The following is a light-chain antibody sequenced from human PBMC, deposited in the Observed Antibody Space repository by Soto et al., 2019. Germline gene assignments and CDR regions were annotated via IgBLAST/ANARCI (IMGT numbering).Light chain of an antibody. V-gene: IGLV2-14*01. CDR2: EVS. CDR1: SSDVGGYNY. Sequence: QSALTQPASVSGSPGQSITISCTGTSSDVGGYNYVSWYQQHPGKAPKPMIYEVSKRPSGVSNRFSGYKTDNTTSLTISGLPAEDERDYYCSTYTSSSTLVVFGGGTKLTVL. CDR3: STYTSSSTLVV. J-gene: IGLJ2*01.